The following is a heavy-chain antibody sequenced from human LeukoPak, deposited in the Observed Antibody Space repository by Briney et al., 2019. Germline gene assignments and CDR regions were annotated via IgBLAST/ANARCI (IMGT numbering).Heavy chain of an antibody. Sequence: ASVKVSCKASGYTFTSYAMHWVRQAPGQRLEWMGWINAGNGNTKYSQKFQGRVTITRDTSASTAYMELSSLRSEDTAVYYCARDVANIVVVVAATDYFDYWGQGTLVTVSS. V-gene: IGHV1-3*01. CDR2: INAGNGNT. J-gene: IGHJ4*02. CDR3: ARDVANIVVVVAATDYFDY. D-gene: IGHD2-15*01. CDR1: GYTFTSYA.